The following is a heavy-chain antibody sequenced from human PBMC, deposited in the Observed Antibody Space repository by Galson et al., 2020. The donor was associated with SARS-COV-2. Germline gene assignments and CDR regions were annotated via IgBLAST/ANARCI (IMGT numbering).Heavy chain of an antibody. V-gene: IGHV3-11*01. CDR2: ISSSGSTI. D-gene: IGHD3-10*01. Sequence: GESLKISCAASGFTFSDYYMSWIRQAPGKGLEWVSYISSSGSTIYYADSVKGRSTISRDNAKNSLYLQMNSLIAEDTAVYYCAREAGGSGSYYNAWYFDYWGQGTLVTVSS. CDR3: AREAGGSGSYYNAWYFDY. CDR1: GFTFSDYY. J-gene: IGHJ4*02.